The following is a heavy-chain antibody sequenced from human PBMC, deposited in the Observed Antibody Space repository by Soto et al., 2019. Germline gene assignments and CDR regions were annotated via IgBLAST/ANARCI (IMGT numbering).Heavy chain of an antibody. CDR2: IIPKYGTT. V-gene: IGHV1-69*01. CDR3: ARTRQRRHVFYVDY. D-gene: IGHD3-16*01. Sequence: QVQLMQSGAAVTKPGSSVKVSCKASGGPFNTFGIRWVRQAPGQGLVWMGGIIPKYGTTNYARRFQGRVTITADESTTTAYLELSSLRHDDTAIYYCARTRQRRHVFYVDYCGQGTPISVTS. CDR1: GGPFNTFG. J-gene: IGHJ4*02.